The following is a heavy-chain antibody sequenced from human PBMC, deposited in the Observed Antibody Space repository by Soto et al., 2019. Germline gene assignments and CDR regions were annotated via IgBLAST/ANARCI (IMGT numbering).Heavy chain of an antibody. CDR1: GFTFSSYW. D-gene: IGHD2-8*02. CDR2: IKQDGSEK. CDR3: ARDDIVLHFDK. J-gene: IGHJ4*02. V-gene: IGHV3-7*01. Sequence: EVQLVESGGGLVQPGGSLRLSCAASGFTFSSYWMSWVRQAPGKGLEWVANIKQDGSEKYYVDSVKGRFTISRDNAKSSLYLQMNSLRADDTAVYYCARDDIVLHFDKWGQGSLVTVSS.